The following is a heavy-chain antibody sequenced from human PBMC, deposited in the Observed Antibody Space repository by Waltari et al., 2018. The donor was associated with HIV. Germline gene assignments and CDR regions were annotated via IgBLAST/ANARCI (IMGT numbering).Heavy chain of an antibody. J-gene: IGHJ4*02. CDR1: GYTFTSYA. CDR2: SNTNTGNP. D-gene: IGHD3-3*01. Sequence: QVQLVQSGSELKKPGASVKVSCKASGYTFTSYARNWVRQAPGQGLEWMGWSNTNTGNPKYAQGLTGRFVFSLDTSVSTAYLQISSLKAEDTAVYYCASSQSRSGFWRGALDYWGQGTLVTVSS. V-gene: IGHV7-4-1*02. CDR3: ASSQSRSGFWRGALDY.